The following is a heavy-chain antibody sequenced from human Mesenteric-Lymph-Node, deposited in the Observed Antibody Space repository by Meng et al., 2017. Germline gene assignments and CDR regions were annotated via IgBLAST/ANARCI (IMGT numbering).Heavy chain of an antibody. J-gene: IGHJ4*02. D-gene: IGHD3-22*01. Sequence: GGSLRLSCAASGVTFSNNAMSWVRQAPGKGLEWVSGISGGVGSTYYADSVKGRFTISRDNFKNTVYLQMNGLRAEDTAVYYCAKDVSYYDSSGRHNYFDYWGQGTLVTVSS. CDR2: ISGGVGST. CDR1: GVTFSNNA. V-gene: IGHV3-23*01. CDR3: AKDVSYYDSSGRHNYFDY.